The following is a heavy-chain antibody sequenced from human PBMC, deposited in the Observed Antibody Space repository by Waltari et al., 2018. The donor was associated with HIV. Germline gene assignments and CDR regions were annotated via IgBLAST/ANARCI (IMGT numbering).Heavy chain of an antibody. V-gene: IGHV4-34*01. J-gene: IGHJ3*02. D-gene: IGHD3-16*01. CDR3: ARGRPMITFGVNAFDI. CDR2: INHSGST. CDR1: GGSFSGYY. Sequence: QVQLQQWGAGLLKPSETLSLTCAVYGGSFSGYYWSWIRQPPGKGLEWIGEINHSGSTNYNPSLKSRVTISVDTSKNQFSLKLSSVTAADTAVYYCARGRPMITFGVNAFDIWGQGTMVTVSS.